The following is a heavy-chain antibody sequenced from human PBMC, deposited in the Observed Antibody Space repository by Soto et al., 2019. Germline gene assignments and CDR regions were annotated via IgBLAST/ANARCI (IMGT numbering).Heavy chain of an antibody. Sequence: QVQLVESGGGVVQPGRSLRLSCAASGFTFSGYGMHWVRQAPGKGLEWVAVISYDGNKKNYADTGRGRITISRDNSDLYPQMNSPRSEDKALYYCAKGHRHCWYHFDYWGQGTLVTVSS. J-gene: IGHJ4*02. CDR3: AKGHRHCWYHFDY. CDR1: GFTFSGYG. CDR2: ISYDGNKK. D-gene: IGHD6-13*01. V-gene: IGHV3-30*18.